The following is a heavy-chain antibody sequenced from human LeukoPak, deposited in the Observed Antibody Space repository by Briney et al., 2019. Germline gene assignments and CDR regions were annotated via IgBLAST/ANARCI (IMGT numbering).Heavy chain of an antibody. Sequence: GGSLRLSCAASGFTFSGSWMHWVRQAPGKGLVWVSRIDSDGDNTVYADSVKGRFTTSRNNAENTLYLHMNTLRAEDTAVYYCARDRGSGWDFDHWGQGTLVTVSS. CDR2: IDSDGDNT. J-gene: IGHJ4*02. CDR1: GFTFSGSW. V-gene: IGHV3-74*01. D-gene: IGHD6-19*01. CDR3: ARDRGSGWDFDH.